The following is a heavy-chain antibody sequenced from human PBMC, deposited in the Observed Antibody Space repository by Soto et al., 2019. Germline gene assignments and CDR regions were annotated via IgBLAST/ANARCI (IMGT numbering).Heavy chain of an antibody. V-gene: IGHV3-74*01. Sequence: GGSLRLSCAASGFTFSSHWMHWVRHAPGKGLVWASRINNDGTSLGYADSVKGRFTISRDNAKNILYLQMNSLSAEDSAIYYCVRDTWATRFDYWGQGTQVTVSS. CDR1: GFTFSSHW. CDR2: INNDGTSL. J-gene: IGHJ4*02. CDR3: VRDTWATRFDY. D-gene: IGHD3-16*01.